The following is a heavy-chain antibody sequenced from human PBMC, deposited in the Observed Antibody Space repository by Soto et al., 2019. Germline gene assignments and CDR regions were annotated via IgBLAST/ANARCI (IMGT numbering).Heavy chain of an antibody. D-gene: IGHD1-26*01. J-gene: IGHJ5*01. CDR1: DHSILSDFY. Sequence: PSSTLSLTCVFADHSILSDFYWCLIREPPGPGLEWIGSIYHSGTTYYNPSLRSRLTISIDTSKNQFSLMLSSVTAADTALYHWVRMGRQSKTFYSGFESWG. V-gene: IGHV4-38-2*01. CDR3: VRMGRQSKTFYSGFES. CDR2: IYHSGTT.